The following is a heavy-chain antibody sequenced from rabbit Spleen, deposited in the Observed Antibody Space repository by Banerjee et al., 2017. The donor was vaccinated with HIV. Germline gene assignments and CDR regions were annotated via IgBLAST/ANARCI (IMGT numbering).Heavy chain of an antibody. D-gene: IGHD6-1*01. CDR1: GFSFSSVHW. V-gene: IGHV1S40*01. CDR3: ARASVGFNGYNHAYYYGMDL. CDR2: IYAGSIDDT. J-gene: IGHJ6*01. Sequence: QSLEESGGDLVKPGASLTLTCTASGFSFSSVHWIYWVRQAPGKGLEWIGCIYAGSIDDTYYASWAKGRFTISKTSSTTVTLQMTSLTAADTATYFCARASVGFNGYNHAYYYGMDLWGQGTLVTVS.